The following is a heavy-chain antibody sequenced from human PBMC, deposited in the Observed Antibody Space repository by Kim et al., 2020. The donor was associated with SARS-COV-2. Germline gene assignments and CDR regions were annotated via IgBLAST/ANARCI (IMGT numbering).Heavy chain of an antibody. CDR1: GFTIITKY. Sequence: GGSLGLSCVASGFTIITKYLNWVRQAPGRGLEWVSVLYSGGTTYYSSSVKGRFTLSRDISKNTLYLQMDSLRVEDTAVYYCARAGSSGGFDFWGQGTLVTVSS. J-gene: IGHJ4*02. CDR3: ARAGSSGGFDF. V-gene: IGHV3-66*01. CDR2: LYSGGTT. D-gene: IGHD2-15*01.